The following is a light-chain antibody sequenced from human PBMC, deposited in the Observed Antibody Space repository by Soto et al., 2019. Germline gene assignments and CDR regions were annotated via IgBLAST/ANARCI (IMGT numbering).Light chain of an antibody. CDR1: QSVISS. CDR3: QHYNNWLGT. V-gene: IGKV3-15*01. CDR2: GAS. Sequence: EIVVTQSPALLSVSPGERVTLSCRASQSVISSIAWYQQKLGQAPRLLIYGASTRATGIPARFSGSGSGTEFFLTISSLQSEAFAMYYCQHYNNWLGTFGGGTKVEIK. J-gene: IGKJ4*01.